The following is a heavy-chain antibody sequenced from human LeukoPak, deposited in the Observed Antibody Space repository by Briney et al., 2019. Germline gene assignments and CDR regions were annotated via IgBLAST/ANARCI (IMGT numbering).Heavy chain of an antibody. D-gene: IGHD3-10*01. J-gene: IGHJ4*02. CDR2: IYTSGST. CDR3: ARDGSGELFDY. Sequence: SQTLSLTCTVSGGSISSGSYYWSWIRQPAGKGLEWIGRIYTSGSTNYNPSLKSRVTISVDTSKNQFSLKLSSVTAADTAVYYCARDGSGELFDYWGQGTLVTVSS. CDR1: GGSISSGSYY. V-gene: IGHV4-61*02.